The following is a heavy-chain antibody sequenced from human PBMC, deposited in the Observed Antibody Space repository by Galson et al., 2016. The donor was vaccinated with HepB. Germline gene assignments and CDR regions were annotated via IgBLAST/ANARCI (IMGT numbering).Heavy chain of an antibody. D-gene: IGHD2-2*01. CDR2: ISAYNGVT. Sequence: SVKVSCKASGYTFTDYGISWVRQAPGQGLEWMGWISAYNGVTNYAQKLQDRVTVTTDTSTSTAYMELRSLRSDDTAVYYCAICISCYAEYFQRWGQGTLVTVSS. CDR1: GYTFTDYG. J-gene: IGHJ1*01. V-gene: IGHV1-18*01. CDR3: AICISCYAEYFQR.